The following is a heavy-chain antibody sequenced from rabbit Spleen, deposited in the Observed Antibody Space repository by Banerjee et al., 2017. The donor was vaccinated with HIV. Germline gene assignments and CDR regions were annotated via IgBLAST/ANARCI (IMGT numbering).Heavy chain of an antibody. CDR2: IDAGSSDST. CDR3: ARDLDGVIGWNFGW. V-gene: IGHV1S40*01. Sequence: EESGGDLVKPGASLTLTCTASGVSFSISSYMCWVRQAPGKGLEWIACIDAGSSDSTAYANWVNGRFTISKTSSTTVTLQMTSLTAADTATYFCARDLDGVIGWNFGWWGPGTLVTVS. D-gene: IGHD1-1*01. J-gene: IGHJ4*01. CDR1: GVSFSISSY.